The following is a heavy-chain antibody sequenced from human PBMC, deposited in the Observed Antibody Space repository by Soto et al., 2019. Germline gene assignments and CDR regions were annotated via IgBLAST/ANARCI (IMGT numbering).Heavy chain of an antibody. CDR2: ISGSGGST. CDR1: GITFSSYA. CDR3: EKDDSSYYDFWSGHRPRYGMDV. Sequence: LKISCAASGITFSSYAMSWVRQAPGKGLEWVSAISGSGGSTYYADSVKGRFTISRDNSKNTLYLQMNSLRAEDTAVYYCEKDDSSYYDFWSGHRPRYGMDVWGQGTTVT. D-gene: IGHD3-3*01. J-gene: IGHJ6*02. V-gene: IGHV3-23*01.